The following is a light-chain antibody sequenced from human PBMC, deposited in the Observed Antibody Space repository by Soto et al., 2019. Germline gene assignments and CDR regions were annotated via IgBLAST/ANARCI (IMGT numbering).Light chain of an antibody. V-gene: IGLV2-14*01. CDR2: DVS. J-gene: IGLJ2*01. Sequence: QSALTQPASVSVSPGQSITISCTGTSSDVGGYHYVSWYQQHPGKAPKLMIYDVSNRPSGVSNRFSGSKSGNTASLTISGLQAEDEADYYCSSYTTSGSLVFGGGTKLTVL. CDR1: SSDVGGYHY. CDR3: SSYTTSGSLV.